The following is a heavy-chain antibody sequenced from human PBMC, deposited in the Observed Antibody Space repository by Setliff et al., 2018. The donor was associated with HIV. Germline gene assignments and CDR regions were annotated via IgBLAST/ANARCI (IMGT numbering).Heavy chain of an antibody. CDR3: VRDGGSTSWNFLYHYGMDV. J-gene: IGHJ6*02. CDR1: GFTFSSYA. CDR2: INQDGSER. V-gene: IGHV3-7*01. Sequence: PGGSLRLSCASSGFTFSSYAMTWVRQAPGKGLEWVANINQDGSERHYVDSVKGRFTISRDNAKNLLYLQMNSLRAEDTAVYYCVRDGGSTSWNFLYHYGMDVWGQGTTVTVSS. D-gene: IGHD2-2*01.